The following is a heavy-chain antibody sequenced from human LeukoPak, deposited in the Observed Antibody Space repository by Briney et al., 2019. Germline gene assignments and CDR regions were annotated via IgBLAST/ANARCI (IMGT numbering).Heavy chain of an antibody. V-gene: IGHV4-38-2*01. CDR1: GYSITSGYY. Sequence: SETLSLTCGVSGYSITSGYYWAWIRQPPGKGLEWIGNIYHSGSTYYSPSLKSRVTISVDTSKNQFSLKLSSVTAADTAVYYCERRYSNYFFDYWGQGTLVTVSS. CDR3: ERRYSNYFFDY. J-gene: IGHJ4*02. CDR2: IYHSGST. D-gene: IGHD4-11*01.